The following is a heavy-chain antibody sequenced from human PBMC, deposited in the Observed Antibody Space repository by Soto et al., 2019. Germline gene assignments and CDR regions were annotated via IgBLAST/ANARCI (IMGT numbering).Heavy chain of an antibody. V-gene: IGHV1-2*02. Sequence: ASVKVSCKASGYTFSDFGFHWVRQAPGQRLEWMGWINPNSGGTNYAQKFQGRVTMTRDTSISTAYMELSRLRSDDTAVYYCAREKYYYDSSGYSGWFDPWGQGTLVTVSS. CDR2: INPNSGGT. CDR1: GYTFSDFG. CDR3: AREKYYYDSSGYSGWFDP. J-gene: IGHJ5*02. D-gene: IGHD3-22*01.